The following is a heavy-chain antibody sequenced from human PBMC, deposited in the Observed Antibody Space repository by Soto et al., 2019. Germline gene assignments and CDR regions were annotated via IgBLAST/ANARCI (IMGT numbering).Heavy chain of an antibody. CDR1: GFTFSSYS. CDR2: ISPSSSTI. J-gene: IGHJ4*02. Sequence: GGPLRLSCTASGFTFSSYSMNWVRQAPGKGLEWVSYISPSSSTIYYADSVKGRFTISRDNAKNSLYLQMNSLRDEDTAVYYCANGRVGNGDWGQGTLVTVSS. D-gene: IGHD1-26*01. V-gene: IGHV3-48*02. CDR3: ANGRVGNGD.